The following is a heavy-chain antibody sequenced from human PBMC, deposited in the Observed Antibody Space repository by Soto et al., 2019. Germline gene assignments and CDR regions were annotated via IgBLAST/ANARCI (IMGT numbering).Heavy chain of an antibody. Sequence: SVTLCVTWTVSGGSIGGYCGSWIRKTTGKGLEWIGYIYYSGSTNYNPSLKSRVTISVDTSKNQFSLKLSSVTAADTAVYYCARHGSPGVVPASTRRPYYYYYMDVWGRGTTVTVSS. CDR2: IYYSGST. J-gene: IGHJ6*03. V-gene: IGHV4-59*08. CDR1: GGSIGGYC. CDR3: ARHGSPGVVPASTRRPYYYYYMDV. D-gene: IGHD2-2*01.